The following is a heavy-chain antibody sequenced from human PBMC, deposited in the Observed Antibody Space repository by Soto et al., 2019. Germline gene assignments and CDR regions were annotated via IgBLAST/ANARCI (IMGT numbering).Heavy chain of an antibody. CDR3: AKVWFGELLYGGLDY. CDR2: ISGSGGST. V-gene: IGHV3-23*01. CDR1: GFTFSSYA. D-gene: IGHD3-10*01. J-gene: IGHJ4*02. Sequence: EVQLLESGGGLVQPGGSLRLSCAASGFTFSSYAMSWVRQAPGKGLEWVSAISGSGGSTYYADSVKGRFTISRDNSKNTLYLQMDSLRAEDTAVYYCAKVWFGELLYGGLDYWGQGTLVTVSS.